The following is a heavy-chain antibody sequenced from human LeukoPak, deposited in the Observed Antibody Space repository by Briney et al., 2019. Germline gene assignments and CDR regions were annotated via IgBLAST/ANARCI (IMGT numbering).Heavy chain of an antibody. D-gene: IGHD6-19*01. CDR1: GYTFTSYD. CDR2: MNPNSGNT. V-gene: IGHV1-8*03. J-gene: IGHJ4*02. CDR3: ARDSSGWYESDY. Sequence: GASVKVSCKASGYTFTSYDINWVRQATRQGLEWMGWMNPNSGNTGYAQKFQGRVTITRNTSISTAYMELSSLRSEDTAVYYCARDSSGWYESDYWGQGTLVTVSS.